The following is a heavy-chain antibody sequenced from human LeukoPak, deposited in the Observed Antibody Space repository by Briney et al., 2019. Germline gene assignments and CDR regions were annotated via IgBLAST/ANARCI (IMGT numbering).Heavy chain of an antibody. CDR1: GFTFSSYA. D-gene: IGHD4-17*01. CDR3: ARDESEGDYVLDY. CDR2: ISGSGGST. J-gene: IGHJ4*02. Sequence: PGGSLRLSCAASGFTFSSYAMSWVRQAPGKGLEWVSAISGSGGSTYYADSVKGRFTISRDNSKNTLYLQMNSLRAEDTAVYYCARDESEGDYVLDYWGQGTLVTVSS. V-gene: IGHV3-23*01.